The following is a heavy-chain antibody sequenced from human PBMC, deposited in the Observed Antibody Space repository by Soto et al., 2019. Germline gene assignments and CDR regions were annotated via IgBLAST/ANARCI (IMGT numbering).Heavy chain of an antibody. D-gene: IGHD3-22*01. CDR1: GFTFSSYG. Sequence: GGSLRLSCAASGFTFSSYGMHWVRQAPGEGLEWVAVISYDGSNKYYADSVKGRFTISRDNSKNTLYLQMNSLRAEDTAVYYCAKDRYDSSGYHDYWGQGTLVTVSS. CDR3: AKDRYDSSGYHDY. CDR2: ISYDGSNK. V-gene: IGHV3-30*18. J-gene: IGHJ4*02.